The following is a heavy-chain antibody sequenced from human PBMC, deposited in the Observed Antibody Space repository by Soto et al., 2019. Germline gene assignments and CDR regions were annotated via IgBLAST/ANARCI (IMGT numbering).Heavy chain of an antibody. CDR3: ARADLSKRVDNNDMTFEY. V-gene: IGHV4-30-4*01. D-gene: IGHD5-12*01. Sequence: SLTCTVSGGSISSGDYYWSWIRQPPGKGLEWIGYIYYSGSTYYNPSLKSRVTISVDTSKNQFSLKLSSVTAADTAVYYCARADLSKRVDNNDMTFEYWGQGTLVTVSS. J-gene: IGHJ4*02. CDR2: IYYSGST. CDR1: GGSISSGDYY.